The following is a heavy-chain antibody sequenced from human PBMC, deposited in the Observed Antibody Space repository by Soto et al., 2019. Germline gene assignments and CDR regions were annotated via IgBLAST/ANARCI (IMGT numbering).Heavy chain of an antibody. CDR2: ISVYNGNT. J-gene: IGHJ3*02. Sequence: QVQLVQSGAEVKKPGASVKVSCKASGYTFTTYGVTWVRQAPGQGLEWMGWISVYNGNTDYAQKLQGRVTMTTDTSTNTAYMELRSLRSDDTAVYYCARAVASPNRRVEVAFDIWGQGTMVTVSS. D-gene: IGHD5-12*01. V-gene: IGHV1-18*04. CDR1: GYTFTTYG. CDR3: ARAVASPNRRVEVAFDI.